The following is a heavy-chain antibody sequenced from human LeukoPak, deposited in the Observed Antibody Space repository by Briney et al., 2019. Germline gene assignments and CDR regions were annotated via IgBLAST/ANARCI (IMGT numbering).Heavy chain of an antibody. CDR1: GYTFTSYY. CDR3: AKGEGTSQTIMAN. CDR2: INPSGGGT. D-gene: IGHD1-14*01. J-gene: IGHJ4*02. Sequence: ASVKVSCKASGYTFTSYYMHWVRQAPGQGLEWMGIINPSGGGTSHAQKFQGRVTKTRYTSTSTDYMEVSSLRSEDTAVYYCAKGEGTSQTIMANWGQGTLVSVSS. V-gene: IGHV1-46*01.